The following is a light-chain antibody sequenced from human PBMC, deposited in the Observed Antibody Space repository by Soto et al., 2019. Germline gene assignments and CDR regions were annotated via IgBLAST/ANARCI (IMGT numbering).Light chain of an antibody. J-gene: IGLJ1*01. CDR1: SSDVGGYNS. V-gene: IGLV2-14*01. CDR3: SSFTSSITYV. Sequence: QSALTQPASVSGCPGQSITISCTGTSSDVGGYNSVSWYRQDPGKAPKLMIYDVTNRPSGVSNRFSGSKSGNTASLTISGLQAEDEADYYCSSFTSSITYVFGTGTKVTVL. CDR2: DVT.